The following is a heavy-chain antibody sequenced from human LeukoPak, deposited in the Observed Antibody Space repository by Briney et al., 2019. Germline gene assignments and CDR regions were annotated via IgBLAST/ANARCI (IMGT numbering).Heavy chain of an antibody. V-gene: IGHV1-24*01. CDR3: ATPYCSGGSCYSLDY. D-gene: IGHD2-15*01. J-gene: IGHJ4*02. CDR1: GYTLTELS. Sequence: GASVKVSCKVSGYTLTELSMHWVQQAPGKGLEWMGGFDPEDGETIYAQKFQGRVTMTEDTSTDTAYMELSSLRSEDTAVYYCATPYCSGGSCYSLDYWGQGTLVTVSS. CDR2: FDPEDGET.